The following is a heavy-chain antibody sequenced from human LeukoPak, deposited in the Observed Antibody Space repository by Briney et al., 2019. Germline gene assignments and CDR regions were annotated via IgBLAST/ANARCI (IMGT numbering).Heavy chain of an antibody. CDR3: ARTYNPDY. V-gene: IGHV3-30*02. D-gene: IGHD1-14*01. J-gene: IGHJ4*02. CDR1: GFTFSSTG. Sequence: GGSLRLSCTASGFTFSSTGMHWVRQAPGKGLEWVSYIRYDGNNKYYGDSVKSRLTVSRDNSKSTLYLQMNSLRVEDTAVYYCARTYNPDYWGQGTLVTVSS. CDR2: IRYDGNNK.